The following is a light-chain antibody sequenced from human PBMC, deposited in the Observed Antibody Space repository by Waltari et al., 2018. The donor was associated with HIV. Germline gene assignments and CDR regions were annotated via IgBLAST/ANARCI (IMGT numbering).Light chain of an antibody. CDR3: EQSYDFPRT. V-gene: IGKV1-39*01. J-gene: IGKJ1*01. CDR1: QKIVIY. Sequence: DIQMTQSPSSLSASVGGTVTFTCRSSQKIVIYVNWYQHISGRPPRLLIFSASSLQRGVSSRFSGRGSGTDFTLTINNLQPEDFATYYCEQSYDFPRTFGQGTTVE. CDR2: SAS.